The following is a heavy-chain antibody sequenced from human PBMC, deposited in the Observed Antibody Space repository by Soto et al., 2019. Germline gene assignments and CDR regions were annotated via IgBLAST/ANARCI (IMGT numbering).Heavy chain of an antibody. CDR1: GGSISSKSCY. D-gene: IGHD1-1*01. CDR2: ISYSGST. CDR3: ARMEFEGEAHYLLYGLDV. J-gene: IGHJ6*02. Sequence: SETLSLTCTVSGGSISSKSCYWSWIRQHPGKGLEWIGHISYSGSTYYNPSLRSRASISVDTSKNEFSLKMTSVTAADTAVYYCARMEFEGEAHYLLYGLDVWGQGTTVTVSS. V-gene: IGHV4-31*03.